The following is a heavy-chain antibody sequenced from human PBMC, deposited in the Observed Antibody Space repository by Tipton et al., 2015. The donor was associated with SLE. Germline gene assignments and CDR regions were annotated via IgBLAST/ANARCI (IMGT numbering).Heavy chain of an antibody. CDR1: GGSFRGFY. CDR2: GFYSWST. CDR3: ASVLYYYDSSGYYMDV. D-gene: IGHD3-22*01. V-gene: IGHV4-34*12. J-gene: IGHJ6*03. Sequence: TLSLTCAVYGGSFRGFYWGWVRQPPGKGPGWIWSGFYSWSTYYNPSPKSRVTISVDTSKNQFSLKLSSVTAADTAVYYCASVLYYYDSSGYYMDVWGKGTTVTVSS.